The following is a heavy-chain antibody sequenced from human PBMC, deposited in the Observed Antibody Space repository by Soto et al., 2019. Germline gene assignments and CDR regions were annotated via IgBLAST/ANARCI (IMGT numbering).Heavy chain of an antibody. CDR1: GFTFSSYA. D-gene: IGHD2-21*02. CDR3: ASVSRGGGDWDDALDI. Sequence: GGSLRLSCAASGFTFSSYAMHWVRQAPGKGLEWVAVISYDGSNKYYADSVKGRFTISRDNSKNTLYLQMNSLRAEDTAVYYCASVSRGGGDWDDALDIWGQGTMVTVSS. V-gene: IGHV3-30-3*01. J-gene: IGHJ3*02. CDR2: ISYDGSNK.